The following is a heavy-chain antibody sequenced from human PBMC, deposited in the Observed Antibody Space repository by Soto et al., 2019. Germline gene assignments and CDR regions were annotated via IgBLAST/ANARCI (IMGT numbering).Heavy chain of an antibody. CDR3: ARTNGAYSNYCDY. Sequence: EVQLVESGGGLVKPGGSLRLSCAASGFTFSSYSMVWVRQAPEKGLEWVSSIGGSSGHIYYADSLKGRFTISRDNAKNSLYLQMNSLRVDDTAGYYWARTNGAYSNYCDYWGQGTLVTVSS. CDR2: IGGSSGHI. CDR1: GFTFSSYS. D-gene: IGHD2-8*01. J-gene: IGHJ4*02. V-gene: IGHV3-21*01.